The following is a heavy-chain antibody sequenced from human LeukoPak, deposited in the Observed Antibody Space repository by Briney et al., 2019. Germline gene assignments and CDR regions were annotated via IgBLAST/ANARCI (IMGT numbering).Heavy chain of an antibody. V-gene: IGHV3-9*03. Sequence: PGRSLRLSCAASGFIFDDYAMYWVRQVPGKGLEWVSGINWNSGSIVYADSVKGRFIISRDNAKNSLYLQMNSLRAEDMALYYCAKGGSYGLDATFDYWGQGTLVTVSS. CDR1: GFIFDDYA. D-gene: IGHD1-26*01. J-gene: IGHJ4*02. CDR2: INWNSGSI. CDR3: AKGGSYGLDATFDY.